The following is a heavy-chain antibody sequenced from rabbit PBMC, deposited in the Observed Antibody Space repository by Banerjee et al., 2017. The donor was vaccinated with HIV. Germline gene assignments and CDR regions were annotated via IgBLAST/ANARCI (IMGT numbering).Heavy chain of an antibody. V-gene: IGHV1S45*01. CDR2: IAAGSDERT. J-gene: IGHJ4*01. Sequence: QEQLVESGGGLVKPEGSLKLSCTASGFSFSSNDYMFWVRQAPGKGLEWIAWIAAGSDERTVYASWAKGRFTFSKTSSTTVTLQMTSLTAADTATYFCARDQGTYGYAGYAYATPFNLWGPGTLVTVS. D-gene: IGHD6-1*01. CDR3: ARDQGTYGYAGYAYATPFNL. CDR1: GFSFSSNDY.